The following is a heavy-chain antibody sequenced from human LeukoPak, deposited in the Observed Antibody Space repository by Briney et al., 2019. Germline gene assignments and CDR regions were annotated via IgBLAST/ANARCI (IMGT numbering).Heavy chain of an antibody. Sequence: PGGSLRLSCAASGFTFSSYEMNWVRQAPGKGLEWVSGISWNSGSIGYADSVKGRFTISRDNAKNSLYLQMNSLRAEDTALYYCAKDGTYYYDSSGYWGYFDYWGQGTLVTVSS. CDR2: ISWNSGSI. J-gene: IGHJ4*02. CDR1: GFTFSSYE. CDR3: AKDGTYYYDSSGYWGYFDY. V-gene: IGHV3-9*01. D-gene: IGHD3-22*01.